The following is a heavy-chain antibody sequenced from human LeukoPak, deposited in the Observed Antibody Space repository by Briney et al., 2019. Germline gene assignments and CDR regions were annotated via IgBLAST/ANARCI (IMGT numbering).Heavy chain of an antibody. CDR3: AKDGCSGGTCQKTFNI. Sequence: GGSLRLSCAASGFTFSSYAMSWVRQAPGKGLEWVSGISATGGTSYYSDSVKGRFTISRDNSQNTLYLQMNSLRAEDTAVYYCAKDGCSGGTCQKTFNIWGQGTMVTVSS. CDR2: ISATGGTS. J-gene: IGHJ3*02. V-gene: IGHV3-23*01. CDR1: GFTFSSYA. D-gene: IGHD2-15*01.